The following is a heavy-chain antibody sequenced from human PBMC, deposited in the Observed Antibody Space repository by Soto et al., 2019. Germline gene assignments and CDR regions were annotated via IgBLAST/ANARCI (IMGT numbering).Heavy chain of an antibody. J-gene: IGHJ4*02. D-gene: IGHD2-2*02. CDR2: ISGSGGST. V-gene: IGHV3-23*01. Sequence: PGGSLRLSCAASGFTFSTYAMSWVRQAPGKGLEWVSAISGSGGSTYYADPVKGRFTISRDNSKNTLYPQMNSLRAEDTAVHYCARGLGYCSSTSCYIWFDYWGQGTLVTVSS. CDR3: ARGLGYCSSTSCYIWFDY. CDR1: GFTFSTYA.